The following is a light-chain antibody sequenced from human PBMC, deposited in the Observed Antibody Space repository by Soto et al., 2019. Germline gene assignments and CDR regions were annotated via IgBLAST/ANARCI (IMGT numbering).Light chain of an antibody. V-gene: IGLV2-8*01. CDR2: EVS. CDR3: SSYAASNNLGV. J-gene: IGLJ2*01. Sequence: QSALTQPPSASGSPGQSVTISCIGTSSDVGGYNYVSWYQQHPGKAPKLMIYEVSKRPSGVPDRFSGSKSGYTASLTVSGLQAEDEADYYCSSYAASNNLGVFGGGTKVTVL. CDR1: SSDVGGYNY.